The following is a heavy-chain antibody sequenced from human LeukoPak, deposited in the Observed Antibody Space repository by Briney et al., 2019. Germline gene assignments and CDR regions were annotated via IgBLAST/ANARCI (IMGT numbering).Heavy chain of an antibody. CDR1: GGSFSGYY. CDR3: ARALSNCGGDCYPPSGYIDY. D-gene: IGHD2-21*02. Sequence: PSETLSLTCAVYGGSFSGYYWSWVRQPPEKGLEWIGHITYSGSTNYNPSLKSRVSISVDTAKNQFSLKLTSVTAADKAVYYCARALSNCGGDCYPPSGYIDYWGQGTLVTVSS. CDR2: ITYSGST. J-gene: IGHJ4*02. V-gene: IGHV4-59*01.